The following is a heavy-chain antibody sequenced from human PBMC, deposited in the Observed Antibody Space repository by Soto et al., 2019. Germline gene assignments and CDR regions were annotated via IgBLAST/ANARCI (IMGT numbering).Heavy chain of an antibody. CDR2: IIPIFGTA. CDR3: TRGAVYCSDTSCLSDYYYVMDV. V-gene: IGHV1-69*13. Sequence: SVKVSCKASGGTFSSYAISWVRQAPGQGLEWMGGIIPIFGTANYAQKFQGRITIIADESTSTAYMELSSLRSEDTAVYYCTRGAVYCSDTSCLSDYYYVMDVWDQGTTVTVSS. CDR1: GGTFSSYA. J-gene: IGHJ6*02. D-gene: IGHD2-2*01.